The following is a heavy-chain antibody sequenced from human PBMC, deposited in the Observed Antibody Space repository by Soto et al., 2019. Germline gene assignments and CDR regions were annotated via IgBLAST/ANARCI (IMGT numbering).Heavy chain of an antibody. CDR1: GFTFSGYG. CDR2: ISNDGSNK. Sequence: QVQLVESGGGVVQPGRSLRLSCAAAGFTFSGYGMHWVRQAPGKGREWVAVISNDGSNKYYVDSVKCRFTISRDNSKNTLDLQMNSLRAEDTAVYYCAKDRVSEHSSGWPQGHWGQGTLVTVSS. J-gene: IGHJ4*02. D-gene: IGHD6-19*01. V-gene: IGHV3-30*18. CDR3: AKDRVSEHSSGWPQGH.